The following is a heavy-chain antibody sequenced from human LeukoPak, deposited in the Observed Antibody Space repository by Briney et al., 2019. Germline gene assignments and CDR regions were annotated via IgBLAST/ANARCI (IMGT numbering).Heavy chain of an antibody. CDR1: GFTFSSYA. J-gene: IGHJ4*02. CDR2: IKSKTDGGTT. CDR3: TTVQGIEYSYGSPGSFDY. V-gene: IGHV3-15*01. Sequence: GGSLRLSCAASGFTFSSYAMSWVRQAPGKGLEWVGRIKSKTDGGTTDYAAPVKGRFTISRDDSKNTLYLQMNSLKTEDTAVYYCTTVQGIEYSYGSPGSFDYWGQGTLVTVSS. D-gene: IGHD5-18*01.